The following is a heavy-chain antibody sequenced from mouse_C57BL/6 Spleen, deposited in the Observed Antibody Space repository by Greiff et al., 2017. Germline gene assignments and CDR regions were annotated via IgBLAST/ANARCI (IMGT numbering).Heavy chain of an antibody. Sequence: QVQLQQSGPELVKPGASVKLSCKASGYTFPSYDINWVKQRPGQGLEWIGWIYPRDGSTKYNEKFKGKATLTVDTSSSTAYMELRSLTAEDAAVYFCARRGTAQAMDYWGQGTSVTVSS. CDR3: ARRGTAQAMDY. J-gene: IGHJ4*01. V-gene: IGHV1-85*01. CDR2: IYPRDGST. CDR1: GYTFPSYD. D-gene: IGHD3-2*02.